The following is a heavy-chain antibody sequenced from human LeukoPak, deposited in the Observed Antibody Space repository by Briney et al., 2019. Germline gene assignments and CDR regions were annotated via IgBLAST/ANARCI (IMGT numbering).Heavy chain of an antibody. CDR2: IHYSGAT. Sequence: PSETLSLTCTVSGGSISYDYWSWIRQSPGKRLKGIGYIHYSGATNYSPSIKSRVTLSVDTSKNKFSLKLSSVTAADTALYYCATLRGASTAVFDSWGQGALVTVSS. CDR3: ATLRGASTAVFDS. J-gene: IGHJ4*02. CDR1: GGSISYDY. D-gene: IGHD2-21*02. V-gene: IGHV4-59*08.